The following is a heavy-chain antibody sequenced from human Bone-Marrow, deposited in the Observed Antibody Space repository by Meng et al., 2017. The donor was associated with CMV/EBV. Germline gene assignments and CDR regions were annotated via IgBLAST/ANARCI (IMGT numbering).Heavy chain of an antibody. V-gene: IGHV3-30*03. Sequence: GESLKISCVVSGFTFSSYAMHWVRQAPGKGLEWVALMSDDGDNQYYIDSVKGRFTISRDNSKNTLYLQMNSLRAEDTAVYYCVPEQWFDPWGQGTLVTVSS. CDR1: GFTFSSYA. D-gene: IGHD6-13*01. CDR3: VPEQWFDP. J-gene: IGHJ5*02. CDR2: MSDDGDNQ.